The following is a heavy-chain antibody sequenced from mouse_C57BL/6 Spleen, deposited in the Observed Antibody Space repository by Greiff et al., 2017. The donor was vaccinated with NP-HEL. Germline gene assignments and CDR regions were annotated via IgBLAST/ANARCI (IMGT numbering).Heavy chain of an antibody. J-gene: IGHJ3*01. CDR3: ARDYYGSEGLFAY. Sequence: EVQLQQSGPELVKPGASVKIPCKASGYTFTDYNMDWVKQSHGKSLEWIGDINPNNGGTNYNQKFKGKATLTVDKSSSTAYMELRSLTSEDTAVYYCARDYYGSEGLFAYWGQGTLVTVSA. D-gene: IGHD1-1*01. CDR2: INPNNGGT. V-gene: IGHV1-18*01. CDR1: GYTFTDYN.